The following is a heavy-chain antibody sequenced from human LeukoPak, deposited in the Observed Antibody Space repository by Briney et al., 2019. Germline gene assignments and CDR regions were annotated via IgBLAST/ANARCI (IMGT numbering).Heavy chain of an antibody. V-gene: IGHV3-53*01. J-gene: IGHJ4*02. CDR2: IYSGGST. D-gene: IGHD3-22*01. CDR3: ARDLGHYDSSGIRDYYFDY. CDR1: GFTVSSNY. Sequence: QPGGSLRLSCAASGFTVSSNYMSWVRQAPGKGLEWVSVIYSGGSTYYADSVKGRFTISRDNSKNTLYLQMNSLRAEDTAVYYCARDLGHYDSSGIRDYYFDYWDQGTLVTVSS.